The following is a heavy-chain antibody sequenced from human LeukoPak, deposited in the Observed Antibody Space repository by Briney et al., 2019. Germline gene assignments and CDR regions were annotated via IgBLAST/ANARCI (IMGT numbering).Heavy chain of an antibody. CDR1: GGSISSYY. CDR3: ARGYCSSTSCYQKGWFDP. J-gene: IGHJ5*02. CDR2: IYYSGST. V-gene: IGHV4-59*06. D-gene: IGHD2-2*01. Sequence: SETLSLTCTVSGGSISSYYWSWIRQPPGKGLEWIGYIYYSGSTYYNPSLKSRVTISVDASKNQFSLKLSSVTAADTAVYYCARGYCSSTSCYQKGWFDPWGQGTLVTVSS.